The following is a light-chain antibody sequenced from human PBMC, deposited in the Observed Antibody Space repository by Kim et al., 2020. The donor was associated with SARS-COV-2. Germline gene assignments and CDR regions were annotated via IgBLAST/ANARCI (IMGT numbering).Light chain of an antibody. J-gene: IGKJ4*01. CDR2: AAS. Sequence: DIQMTQSPSSLAASVGDRVTIACRVSQSIGTYLNWYQQKPGKAPKLLIYAASSLQSGVPSRFIGSGSGTDFTLTISSLQPEDFATYYCQQSHTTPLLSFGGGTKVDIK. CDR1: QSIGTY. V-gene: IGKV1-39*01. CDR3: QQSHTTPLLS.